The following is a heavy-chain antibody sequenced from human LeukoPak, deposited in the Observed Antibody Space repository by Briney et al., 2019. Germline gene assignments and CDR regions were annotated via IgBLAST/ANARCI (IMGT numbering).Heavy chain of an antibody. D-gene: IGHD3-10*01. CDR1: GYTFGSYY. J-gene: IGHJ4*02. CDR3: ARSWASSRGFDF. CDR2: INPSGGST. Sequence: ASVKVSCKASGYTFGSYYMHWVRQAPGQGLEWMGIINPSGGSTSYAQKFQGRVTMTRDTSTSTVYMEVGSLRSEDTAVYYCARSWASSRGFDFWGQGTLVTVSS. V-gene: IGHV1-46*01.